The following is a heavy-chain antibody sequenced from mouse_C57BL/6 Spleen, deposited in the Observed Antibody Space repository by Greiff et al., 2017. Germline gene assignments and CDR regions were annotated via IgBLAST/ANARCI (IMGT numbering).Heavy chain of an antibody. V-gene: IGHV2-2*01. Sequence: QVQLKQSGPGLVQPSQSLSITCTVSGFSLTSYGVHWVRQSPGKGLEWLGVIWSGGSTDYNAAFISRLSISKDNSKSQVFFKMNSLQADDTAIYYCARKDSSGYPYYAMDYWGQGTSVTVSS. CDR3: ARKDSSGYPYYAMDY. CDR2: IWSGGST. D-gene: IGHD3-2*02. CDR1: GFSLTSYG. J-gene: IGHJ4*01.